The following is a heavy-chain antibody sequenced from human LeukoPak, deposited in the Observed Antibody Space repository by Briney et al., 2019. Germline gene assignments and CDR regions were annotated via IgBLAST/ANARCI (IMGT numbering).Heavy chain of an antibody. CDR1: GYSFTSYW. J-gene: IGHJ4*02. CDR3: ARHRDDGFADYFDY. D-gene: IGHD1-1*01. CDR2: IDPSDSYT. V-gene: IGHV5-10-1*01. Sequence: AGESLKISCKGSGYSFTSYWISWVRQMPGKGLEWMGRIDPSDSYTNYSPSFQGHVTISADKSISTAYLQWSSLKASATAMYYCARHRDDGFADYFDYWGQGTLVTVSS.